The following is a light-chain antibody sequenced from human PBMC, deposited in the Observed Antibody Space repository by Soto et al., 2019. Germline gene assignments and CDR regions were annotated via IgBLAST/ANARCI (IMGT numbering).Light chain of an antibody. V-gene: IGKV3-15*01. CDR2: GAS. CDR1: QSVSSN. Sequence: EIVMTQSPATLSVSPGERATLSCMASQSVSSNLAWYQQKPGQAPRLLIYGASTRATGIPARFSGSGSGTEFTRTISSLQSEDFAVYYCQQYNNWPPYTFGRGTKLEIK. J-gene: IGKJ2*01. CDR3: QQYNNWPPYT.